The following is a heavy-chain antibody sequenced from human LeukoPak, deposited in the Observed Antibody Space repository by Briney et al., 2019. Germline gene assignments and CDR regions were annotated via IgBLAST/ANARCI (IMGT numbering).Heavy chain of an antibody. CDR3: ARKACYGVCHYFDF. Sequence: ASVKVSCKASGYSFTSYGISWVRQAPGQGLEWMGWINTKNGNTNYAQEVQGRVTVTTDTSTSTAYVELTTLRSDDTAVYYCARKACYGVCHYFDFWGPGILVTVSS. CDR1: GYSFTSYG. V-gene: IGHV1-18*01. CDR2: INTKNGNT. J-gene: IGHJ4*02. D-gene: IGHD2-8*01.